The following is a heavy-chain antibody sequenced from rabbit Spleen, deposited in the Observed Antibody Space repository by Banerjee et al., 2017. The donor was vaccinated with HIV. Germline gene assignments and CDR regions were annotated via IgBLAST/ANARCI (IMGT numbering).Heavy chain of an antibody. CDR3: ARDAAGREDFNL. J-gene: IGHJ4*01. CDR1: GFSFSSSYW. D-gene: IGHD4-2*01. Sequence: QSLEESGGDLVKPGASLTLTCTASGFSFSSSYWICWVRQAPGKGLEWIACIDVTKSGSTYYTNWAKGRFTISKTSSTTVTLQMTSLIVADTATYFCARDAAGREDFNLWGPGTLVTVS. V-gene: IGHV1S40*01. CDR2: IDVTKSGST.